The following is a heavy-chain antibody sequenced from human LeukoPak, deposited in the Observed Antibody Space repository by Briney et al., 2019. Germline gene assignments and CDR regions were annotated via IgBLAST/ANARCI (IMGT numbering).Heavy chain of an antibody. CDR3: ASDCLGY. V-gene: IGHV3-7*01. CDR2: IKQDGSEK. J-gene: IGHJ4*02. Sequence: GGSLRLSCVASGFTLSDYYMSWLRQAPGKGLEWVANIKQDGSEKYYVDSVKGRFTISRDNAKNSLYLQMNSLRAEDTAVYYCASDCLGYWGQGTLVTVSS. CDR1: GFTLSDYY. D-gene: IGHD2-15*01.